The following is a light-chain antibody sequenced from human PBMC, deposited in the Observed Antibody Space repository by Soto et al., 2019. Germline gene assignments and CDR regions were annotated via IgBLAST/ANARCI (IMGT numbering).Light chain of an antibody. J-gene: IGLJ1*01. CDR1: SSDVGGYDY. CDR3: LSYTGSSARI. Sequence: QSALTQPASVSGSPGQSITISCTGTSSDVGGYDYVSWYQQNPGKAPKLMIYEVFNRPSGVSGRFSGSKSGNTASLTISGLQAEDDGDYYCLSYTGSSARIFGTGTKLTVL. CDR2: EVF. V-gene: IGLV2-14*01.